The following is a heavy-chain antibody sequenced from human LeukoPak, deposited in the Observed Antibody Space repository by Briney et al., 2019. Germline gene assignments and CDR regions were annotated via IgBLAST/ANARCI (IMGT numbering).Heavy chain of an antibody. D-gene: IGHD5-12*01. V-gene: IGHV1-18*01. CDR3: ARDKINGYDWAHLDY. CDR2: ISAYNGNT. CDR1: GYTFTSYG. Sequence: VASVKVSCKASGYTFTSYGISWVRQAPGQGLEWMGWISAYNGNTNYAQKLQGRVTMTTDTSTSTAYMELRSLRSDDTAVYYCARDKINGYDWAHLDYWGQGTLVTVSS. J-gene: IGHJ4*02.